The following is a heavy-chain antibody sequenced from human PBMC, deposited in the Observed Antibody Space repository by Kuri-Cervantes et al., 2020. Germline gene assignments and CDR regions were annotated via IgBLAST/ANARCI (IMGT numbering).Heavy chain of an antibody. J-gene: IGHJ4*02. CDR1: GYSISSGYY. Sequence: SETLSLTCTVSGYSISSGYYWSWIRQPPGKGLEWIGSIYHSGSTYYNPSLKSRVTISVDTSKNQFSLKLSSVTAADTALYYCARANRDLRFLEYRQLGYFDYWGLGTLVTVSS. CDR2: IYHSGST. V-gene: IGHV4-38-2*02. CDR3: ARANRDLRFLEYRQLGYFDY. D-gene: IGHD3-3*01.